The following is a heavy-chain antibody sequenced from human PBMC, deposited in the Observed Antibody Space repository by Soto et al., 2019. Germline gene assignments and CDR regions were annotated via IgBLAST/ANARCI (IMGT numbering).Heavy chain of an antibody. D-gene: IGHD6-13*01. Sequence: QVQLVQSGAEVKKPGSSVKVSCKASGGTFSTYTIIWVRQAPGQGLEWMGRIIPMLNITNTAQSFQDRVTIIADKSTRTAYLELSTLRSDDTAMYFCTLGSWSAETFDIWGRGTMVTVSS. CDR3: TLGSWSAETFDI. CDR1: GGTFSTYT. V-gene: IGHV1-69*02. J-gene: IGHJ3*02. CDR2: IIPMLNIT.